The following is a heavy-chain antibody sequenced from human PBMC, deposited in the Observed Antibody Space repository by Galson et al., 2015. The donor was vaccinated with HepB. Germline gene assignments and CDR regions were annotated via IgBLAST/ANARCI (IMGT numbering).Heavy chain of an antibody. D-gene: IGHD2-21*01. CDR2: IYSGGSS. J-gene: IGHJ3*01. CDR1: GFTVSSNY. CDR3: ARDTYRQGAFDV. Sequence: SLRLSCAASGFTVSSNYMNWVRQAPGKGLEWVSVIYSGGSSYHADSVRGRFIISRDKSKNTMYLQMNSLRAEDTAVYFCARDTYRQGAFDVWGRGTVVTVSS. V-gene: IGHV3-66*01.